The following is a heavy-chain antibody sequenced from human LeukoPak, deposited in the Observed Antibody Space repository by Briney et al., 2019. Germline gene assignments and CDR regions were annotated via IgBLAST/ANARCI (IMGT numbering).Heavy chain of an antibody. D-gene: IGHD3-10*01. V-gene: IGHV3-64*01. CDR1: GFTFSSYA. CDR3: ARGFPSPDKRPC. J-gene: IGHJ4*02. CDR2: ISSNGGST. Sequence: PGGSLRLSCAASGFTFSSYAMHWVRQAPRKGLQYVSAISSNGGSTYYANSAKGRFTISRDNTKNTLYLQVGSLRAEDMAVYYCARGFPSPDKRPCWGQGTLVTVSS.